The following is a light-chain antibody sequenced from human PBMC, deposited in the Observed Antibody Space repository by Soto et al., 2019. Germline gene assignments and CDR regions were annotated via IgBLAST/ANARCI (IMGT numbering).Light chain of an antibody. V-gene: IGLV2-23*03. CDR1: SSDVGNYDL. CDR3: CSYASINTFV. Sequence: QSVLTQPASVSGSPGQLITISCTGTSSDVGNYDLVSWYQQHPGKVPKLIVYEGSKRPSGVSSRFSGSNSGNTASLTISGLQVEDEADYYCCSYASINTFVFGTGTRSPS. J-gene: IGLJ1*01. CDR2: EGS.